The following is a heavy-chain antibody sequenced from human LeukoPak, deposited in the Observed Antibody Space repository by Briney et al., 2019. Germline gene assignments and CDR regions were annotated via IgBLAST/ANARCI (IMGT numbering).Heavy chain of an antibody. J-gene: IGHJ4*02. CDR1: GLAFSSYA. Sequence: AGGSLRLSCTASGLAFSSYAMSWVRRAPGEGVGRGSAISGSGGSTYYADSVKGRFTISRDNSKNTLYLQMNSLRAEDTAVYYCAKDISYGSFDYWGQGTLVTVSS. CDR2: ISGSGGST. V-gene: IGHV3-23*01. D-gene: IGHD5-18*01. CDR3: AKDISYGSFDY.